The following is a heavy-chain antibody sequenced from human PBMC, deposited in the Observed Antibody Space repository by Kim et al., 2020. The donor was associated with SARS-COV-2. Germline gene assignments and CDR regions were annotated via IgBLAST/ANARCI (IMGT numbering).Heavy chain of an antibody. D-gene: IGHD3-22*01. Sequence: SETLSLTCTVSGYSISSGYYWGWIRQPPGKGLEWIGSIYHSGSTYYNPSLKSRVTISVDTSKNQFSLKLSSVTAADTAVYYCASTGIPLTYYYDSKPGGAFDIWGQGTMVTVSS. CDR1: GYSISSGYY. V-gene: IGHV4-38-2*02. CDR3: ASTGIPLTYYYDSKPGGAFDI. J-gene: IGHJ3*02. CDR2: IYHSGST.